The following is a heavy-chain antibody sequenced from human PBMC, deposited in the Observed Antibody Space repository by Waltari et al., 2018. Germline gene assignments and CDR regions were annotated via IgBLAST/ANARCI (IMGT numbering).Heavy chain of an antibody. Sequence: QLQLQESGPGLVKPSETLSLTCTVSGGSIRSSSYYWGWIRQPPGKGLEWIGSIYYSGSTYYNPSLKSRVTISVDTSKNQFSLKLSSVTAADTAVYYCARDDWEGYCSGGSCFGGFDPWGQGTLVTVSS. CDR2: IYYSGST. CDR3: ARDDWEGYCSGGSCFGGFDP. J-gene: IGHJ5*02. CDR1: GGSIRSSSYY. V-gene: IGHV4-39*07. D-gene: IGHD2-15*01.